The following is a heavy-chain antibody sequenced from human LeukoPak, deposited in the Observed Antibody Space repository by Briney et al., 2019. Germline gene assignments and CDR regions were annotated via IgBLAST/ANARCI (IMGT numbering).Heavy chain of an antibody. Sequence: SETLSLTCSVSGGFVTSQEYYWAWIRQPPGRGLEWIGAAFYGGSTYYNPSLKSRVTISVDTSKNQFSLKLSSVTAADTAVYYCARVSYDYGDYDIWFDPWGQGTLVTVSS. V-gene: IGHV4-39*07. CDR1: GGFVTSQEYY. D-gene: IGHD4-17*01. CDR3: ARVSYDYGDYDIWFDP. J-gene: IGHJ5*02. CDR2: AFYGGST.